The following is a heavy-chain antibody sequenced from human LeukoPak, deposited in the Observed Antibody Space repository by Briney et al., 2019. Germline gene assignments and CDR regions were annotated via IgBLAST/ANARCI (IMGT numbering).Heavy chain of an antibody. Sequence: SETLSLTFAVYGGSFSCYYWSWIRPPPGKGLEWSGSIYYSGSTYYNPSLKSRVTISVDTSKNQFSLKLSSVTAADTAVYYCASPKYDSSGVDYWGQGTLVTVSS. J-gene: IGHJ4*02. D-gene: IGHD3-22*01. CDR1: GGSFSCYY. CDR2: IYYSGST. CDR3: ASPKYDSSGVDY. V-gene: IGHV4-34*01.